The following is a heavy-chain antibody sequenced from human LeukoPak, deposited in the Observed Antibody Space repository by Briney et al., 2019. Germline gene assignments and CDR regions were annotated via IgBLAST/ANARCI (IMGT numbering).Heavy chain of an antibody. Sequence: SLRLSCAASGFTFDDYAMHWGRQAPGKGLEWVSGISWNSGSIHYADSVKGRFTISRDNATNSLYLQMNSLRPEDTALYYCAKEGSGYYYDYWGQGTLVTVSS. V-gene: IGHV3-9*01. CDR1: GFTFDDYA. D-gene: IGHD3-22*01. CDR3: AKEGSGYYYDY. J-gene: IGHJ4*02. CDR2: ISWNSGSI.